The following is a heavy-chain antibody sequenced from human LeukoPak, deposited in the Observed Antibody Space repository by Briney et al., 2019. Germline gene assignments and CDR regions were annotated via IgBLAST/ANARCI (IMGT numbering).Heavy chain of an antibody. V-gene: IGHV3-13*01. D-gene: IGHD2-21*01. J-gene: IGHJ4*02. CDR2: IGTAGDT. CDR3: AGAGSETLWRAFDF. CDR1: GFTFSRYD. Sequence: PGGSLRLSCAASGFTFSRYDMHWVRQATGKGLEWVSGIGTAGDTYYAGSVKGRFTISRENAKNSLYLQMNSLTAGDTAVYYCAGAGSETLWRAFDFWGQGALVTVFS.